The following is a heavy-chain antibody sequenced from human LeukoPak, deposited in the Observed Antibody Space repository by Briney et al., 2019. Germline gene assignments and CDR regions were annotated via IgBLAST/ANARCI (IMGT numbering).Heavy chain of an antibody. CDR1: GGSISSYY. V-gene: IGHV4-4*07. CDR2: IYTSGST. J-gene: IGHJ4*02. CDR3: ARDLGYCSGGSCLSFDY. Sequence: SETLSLTCTVSGGSISSYYWSWIRQPAGKGLEWIGRIYTSGSTNYNPSLKSRVTMSVDTSKNRFSLKLSSVTAADTAVYYCARDLGYCSGGSCLSFDYWGQGTLVTVSS. D-gene: IGHD2-15*01.